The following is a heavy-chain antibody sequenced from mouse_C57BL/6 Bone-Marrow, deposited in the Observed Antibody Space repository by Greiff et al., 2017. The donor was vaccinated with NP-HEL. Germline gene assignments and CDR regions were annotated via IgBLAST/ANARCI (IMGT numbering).Heavy chain of an antibody. V-gene: IGHV1-64*01. Sequence: VKLQESGAELVKPGASVKLSCKASGYTFTSYWMHWVKQRPGQGLEWIGMIHPNSGSTNYNEKFKSKATLTVDKSSSTAYMQLSSLTSEDSAVYYCARHYSNYGWFAYWGQGTLVTVSA. CDR3: ARHYSNYGWFAY. CDR2: IHPNSGST. D-gene: IGHD2-5*01. CDR1: GYTFTSYW. J-gene: IGHJ3*01.